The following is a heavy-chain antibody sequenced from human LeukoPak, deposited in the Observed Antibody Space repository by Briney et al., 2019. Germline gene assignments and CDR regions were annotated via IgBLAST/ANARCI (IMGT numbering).Heavy chain of an antibody. CDR2: IKQDGSEK. CDR1: GFTFSSYA. J-gene: IGHJ4*02. Sequence: GGSLRLSCSASGFTFSSYAMHWVRQAPGKGLEWVANIKQDGSEKYYVDSVKGRFTISRDNAKNSLYLQMNSLRAEDTAVYYRAKEDGGYDQVYFDYWGQGTLVTVSS. D-gene: IGHD5-12*01. CDR3: AKEDGGYDQVYFDY. V-gene: IGHV3-7*01.